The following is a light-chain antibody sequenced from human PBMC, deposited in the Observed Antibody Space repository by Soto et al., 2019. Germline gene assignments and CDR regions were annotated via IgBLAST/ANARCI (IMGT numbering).Light chain of an antibody. CDR3: QPLNSYPLT. CDR1: QGISSY. Sequence: DIQLTQSPSFLSASVGDRVTITCRASQGISSYLACYQQKPGKAPKLLIYAASTFQSGVPSSFSGSGSGTEFTLTITTLQPEDFPTSYCQPLNSYPLTFGPGTQVYIK. J-gene: IGKJ3*01. CDR2: AAS. V-gene: IGKV1-9*01.